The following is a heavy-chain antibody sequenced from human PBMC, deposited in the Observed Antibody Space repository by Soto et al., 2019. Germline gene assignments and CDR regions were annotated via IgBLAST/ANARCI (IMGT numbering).Heavy chain of an antibody. Sequence: GGSLRLSCAASGFTFSSYAMSWVRQAPGKGLEWVSAISGSGGSTYYADSVKGRFTISRDNSKNTLYLQMNSLRAEDTAVYYCAKVYYYDSSGYRYFDYWGQGTLVTVSS. CDR3: AKVYYYDSSGYRYFDY. V-gene: IGHV3-23*01. D-gene: IGHD3-22*01. J-gene: IGHJ4*02. CDR1: GFTFSSYA. CDR2: ISGSGGST.